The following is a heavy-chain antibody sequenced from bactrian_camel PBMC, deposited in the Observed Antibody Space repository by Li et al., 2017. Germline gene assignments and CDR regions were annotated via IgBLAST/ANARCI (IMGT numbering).Heavy chain of an antibody. V-gene: IGHV3S53*01. D-gene: IGHD1*01. Sequence: VQLVESGGDSVQAGGSLRLACTLSGTTYNLNCMGWWRQRPGSSREGVAITYTDNSNKIFYTDSVKGRFTISRDNKNAVYLQMDSLEPEDTAEYYCGAVIACPQSWYAKWNPPFAYWGQGTQVTVS. CDR2: YTDNSNK. CDR3: GAVIACPQSWYAKWNPPFAY. CDR1: GTTYNLNC. J-gene: IGHJ6*01.